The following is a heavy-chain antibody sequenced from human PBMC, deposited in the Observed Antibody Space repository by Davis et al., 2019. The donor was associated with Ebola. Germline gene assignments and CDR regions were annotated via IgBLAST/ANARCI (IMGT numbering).Heavy chain of an antibody. CDR1: GGSSSGYY. D-gene: IGHD6-19*01. Sequence: MPGGSLRLSCAVYGGSSSGYYWSWIRQPPGKGLEWIGEINHSGSTNYNPSLKSRVTISVDTSKNQFSLKLSSVTAADTAVYYCARGGAVAGPWGQGTLVTVSS. CDR2: INHSGST. J-gene: IGHJ5*02. V-gene: IGHV4-34*01. CDR3: ARGGAVAGP.